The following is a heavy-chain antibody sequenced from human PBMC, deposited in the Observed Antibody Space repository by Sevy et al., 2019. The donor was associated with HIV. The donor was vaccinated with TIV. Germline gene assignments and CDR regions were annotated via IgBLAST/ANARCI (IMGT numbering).Heavy chain of an antibody. V-gene: IGHV3-30*02. J-gene: IGHJ6*02. Sequence: GGSLRLSCAASGFTFSSYGMHWVRQAPGKGLEWVAFIRYDGSNKYYADTVKGRFTISRDNSKNTLYLQMNSLRAEDTGVYYCAKEDGSSWYRYYYGMDVWGQGTTVTVSS. CDR3: AKEDGSSWYRYYYGMDV. CDR2: IRYDGSNK. D-gene: IGHD6-13*01. CDR1: GFTFSSYG.